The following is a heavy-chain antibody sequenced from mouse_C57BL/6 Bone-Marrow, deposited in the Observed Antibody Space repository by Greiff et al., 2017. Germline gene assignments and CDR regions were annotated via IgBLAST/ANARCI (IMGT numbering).Heavy chain of an antibody. Sequence: EVQRVESGPELVKPGASVKISCKASGYSFTDYNMNWVKQSPGKSLEWLGVINPNYGTTSYNQKFNGKATLTVDQSSSTAYMQLNSLTSEDSAVDYFARWDYGSSYYWYFDVWGTGTTVTVSS. CDR1: GYSFTDYN. CDR2: INPNYGTT. CDR3: ARWDYGSSYYWYFDV. V-gene: IGHV1-39*01. J-gene: IGHJ1*03. D-gene: IGHD1-1*01.